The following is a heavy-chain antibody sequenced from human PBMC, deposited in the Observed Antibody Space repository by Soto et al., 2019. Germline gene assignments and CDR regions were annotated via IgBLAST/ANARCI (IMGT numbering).Heavy chain of an antibody. J-gene: IGHJ6*02. V-gene: IGHV3-30-3*01. D-gene: IGHD3-10*01. CDR1: GFTFSSYA. CDR3: ARGERVPETYYYGSGSLVSYGMDV. CDR2: ISYDGSNK. Sequence: QPGGSLRLSCAASGFTFSSYAMHWVRQAPGKGLEWVAVISYDGSNKYYADSVKGRFTISRDNSKNTLYLQMNSLRAEDTAVYYCARGERVPETYYYGSGSLVSYGMDVWGQGTTVTVSS.